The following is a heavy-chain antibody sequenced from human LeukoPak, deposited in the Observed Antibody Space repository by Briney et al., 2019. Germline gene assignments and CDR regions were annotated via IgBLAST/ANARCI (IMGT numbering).Heavy chain of an antibody. Sequence: SETLSLTCAVYGGSFSGYYWSWIRQPPGKGLEWIGEINHSESTNYNPSLKSRVTISVDTSKNQFSLKLSSVTAADTAVYHCARVVWRDIVVVPAAPFDYWGQGTLVTVSS. V-gene: IGHV4-34*01. D-gene: IGHD2-2*01. CDR2: INHSEST. CDR3: ARVVWRDIVVVPAAPFDY. CDR1: GGSFSGYY. J-gene: IGHJ4*02.